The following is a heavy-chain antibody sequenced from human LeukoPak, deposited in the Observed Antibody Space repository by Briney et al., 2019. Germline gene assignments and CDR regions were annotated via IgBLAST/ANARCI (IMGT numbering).Heavy chain of an antibody. CDR3: ARVGGYGTARRGPFDY. D-gene: IGHD6-6*01. J-gene: IGHJ4*02. Sequence: GASVKVSCKASGYTFTSYYMHWVRQAPGQGLEWMGIINPSGGSTSYAQKFQGRVTMTRDTSTSTVYMELSSLRSEDTAVYHCARVGGYGTARRGPFDYWGQGTLVTVSS. CDR1: GYTFTSYY. V-gene: IGHV1-46*01. CDR2: INPSGGST.